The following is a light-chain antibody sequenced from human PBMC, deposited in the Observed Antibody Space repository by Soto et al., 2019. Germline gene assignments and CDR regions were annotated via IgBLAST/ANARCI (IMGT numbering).Light chain of an antibody. Sequence: EIVLTQSPGTLSLSPGERATLSCRASQSVSSSYFAWYQQKPGQAPRLLFYGASSRATGIPDRFSGSASGTDFTLTISRMEPEDLAVYYCQQYGSSPIAFGQGTRLEI. CDR3: QQYGSSPIA. V-gene: IGKV3-20*01. CDR2: GAS. J-gene: IGKJ5*01. CDR1: QSVSSSY.